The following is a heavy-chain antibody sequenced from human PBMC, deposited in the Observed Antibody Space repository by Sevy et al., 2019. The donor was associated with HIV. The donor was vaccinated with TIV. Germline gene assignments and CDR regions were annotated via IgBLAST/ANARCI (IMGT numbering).Heavy chain of an antibody. CDR1: GGSISSYY. J-gene: IGHJ4*02. Sequence: SETLSLTCTVSGGSISSYYWSWIRQPPGKGLEWIGYIYYSGSTNYNPSLKSRVTLSVDTSKNRFSLKLSSVTAADTAVYYCARERQLVLDYWGQGTLVTVSS. D-gene: IGHD6-13*01. V-gene: IGHV4-59*01. CDR3: ARERQLVLDY. CDR2: IYYSGST.